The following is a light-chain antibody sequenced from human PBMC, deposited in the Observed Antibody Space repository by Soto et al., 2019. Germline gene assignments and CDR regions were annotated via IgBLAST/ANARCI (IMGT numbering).Light chain of an antibody. CDR1: EGINNY. CDR2: AAS. CDR3: QQYYSYPRT. Sequence: LSMSSLSAKIGAHVTTTFRATEGINNYLAWFQQKPGKVPKLLIYAASTLQSGVPSRFSGSGSGTDFTLTISCLQSEDFATYYCQQYYSYPRTLGQG. V-gene: IGKV1-8*01. J-gene: IGKJ1*01.